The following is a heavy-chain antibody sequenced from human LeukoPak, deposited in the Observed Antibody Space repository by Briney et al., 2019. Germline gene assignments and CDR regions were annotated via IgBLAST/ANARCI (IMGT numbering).Heavy chain of an antibody. CDR2: INHSGST. CDR3: ARITGTTAGDY. Sequence: SETLSLTCAVYGGSFSGYYWSWIRQPPGKGLEWIGEINHSGSTNYNPSLKSRVTISVDTSKNQFSLKLRSVTAADTAVYYCARITGTTAGDYWGQGTLVTVSS. CDR1: GGSFSGYY. V-gene: IGHV4-34*01. D-gene: IGHD1-20*01. J-gene: IGHJ4*02.